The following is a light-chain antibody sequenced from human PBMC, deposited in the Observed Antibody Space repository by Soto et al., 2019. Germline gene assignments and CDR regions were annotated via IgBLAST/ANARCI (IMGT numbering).Light chain of an antibody. V-gene: IGLV2-14*03. CDR3: SSYSRTTTHVV. Sequence: QSVLTQPASVSGSPGRSVTISCTGASTDVGGFNYVSWYQHLPGRAPKLIIYDVTNRPSGISYRFSASKSGRTASLTISGLQAEDEADYYCSSYSRTTTHVVFGGGTKVTVL. CDR2: DVT. CDR1: STDVGGFNY. J-gene: IGLJ2*01.